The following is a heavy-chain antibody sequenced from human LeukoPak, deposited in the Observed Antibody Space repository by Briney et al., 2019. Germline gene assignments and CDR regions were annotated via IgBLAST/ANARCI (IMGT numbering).Heavy chain of an antibody. Sequence: PGGSLRLSCAASGFTFSRYSMTWVRQAPGKGLEWVSYISSGSNSIYYADSVKGRFTISRDNAENSLYLQMISPRAEDTAIYYCARERGGSGDYWGQGTLVTVSS. CDR1: GFTFSRYS. J-gene: IGHJ4*02. V-gene: IGHV3-48*01. CDR3: ARERGGSGDY. D-gene: IGHD3-16*01. CDR2: ISSGSNSI.